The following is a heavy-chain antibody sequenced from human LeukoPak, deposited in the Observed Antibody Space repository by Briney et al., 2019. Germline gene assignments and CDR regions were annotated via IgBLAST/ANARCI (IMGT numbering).Heavy chain of an antibody. D-gene: IGHD5-12*01. CDR1: GYTFTGYY. CDR2: INPISGGT. J-gene: IGHJ4*02. CDR3: ARGALGDYFLDY. V-gene: IGHV1-2*02. Sequence: ASVKVSCKASGYTFTGYYMHWVRQAPGQGLEWLGWINPISGGTNYAQRFQGRVTMTRDTSITTAYMELSSLRPDHTAVYYCARGALGDYFLDYWGQGTLVIVSS.